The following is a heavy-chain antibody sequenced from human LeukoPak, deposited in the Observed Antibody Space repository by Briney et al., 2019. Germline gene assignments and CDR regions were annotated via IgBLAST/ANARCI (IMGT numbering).Heavy chain of an antibody. CDR3: ARVFGAAAGTERVYWFDP. J-gene: IGHJ5*02. Sequence: SETLSLTCTVSGGSISSYYWSWIRQPPGKGLEWIGYIYYSGSTNYNPSLKSRVTISVDTSKNQFSLKLSSVTAADTAVYYCARVFGAAAGTERVYWFDPWGQGTLVTVSS. V-gene: IGHV4-59*12. CDR1: GGSISSYY. D-gene: IGHD6-13*01. CDR2: IYYSGST.